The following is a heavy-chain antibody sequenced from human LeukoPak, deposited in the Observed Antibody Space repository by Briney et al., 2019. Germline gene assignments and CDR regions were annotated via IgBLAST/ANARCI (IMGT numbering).Heavy chain of an antibody. J-gene: IGHJ1*01. CDR3: SGGGANDL. CDR1: GGSISSDY. D-gene: IGHD1-1*01. V-gene: IGHV4-4*07. Sequence: SETLSLTCTVSGGSISSDYWRWIRQPAGRGLEWIGRIFTSGCTSYNPSLKSGVSMPLTTPKTQFSLKRGSVTAAGTAVYFCSGGGANDLGGQGTLDPVSS. CDR2: IFTSGCT.